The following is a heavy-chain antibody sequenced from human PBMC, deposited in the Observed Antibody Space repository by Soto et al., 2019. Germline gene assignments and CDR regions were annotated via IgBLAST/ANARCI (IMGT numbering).Heavy chain of an antibody. CDR2: IYYSGN. CDR3: ALGGYNYGRPFDF. CDR1: GGSISNFH. J-gene: IGHJ4*02. V-gene: IGHV4-59*01. D-gene: IGHD5-18*01. Sequence: PSETLSLTCIVSGGSISNFHLIWIRQPPGKGLEWIGYIYYSGNYYNPSLTSRVSMSLDKSKNQFSLHLKSVTAADTALYFCALGGYNYGRPFDFWGQGTRVTVSS.